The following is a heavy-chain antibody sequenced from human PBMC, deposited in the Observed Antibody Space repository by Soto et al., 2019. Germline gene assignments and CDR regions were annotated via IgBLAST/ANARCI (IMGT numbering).Heavy chain of an antibody. CDR3: ARLPYSSSWYYAFDI. V-gene: IGHV4-61*08. Sequence: PSETLSLTCTVSGGSISSGDYYWSWIRQPPGKGLEWIGYIYYSGSTNYNPSLKSRVTMSVDTSKNQFSLKLSSVTAADTAVYYCARLPYSSSWYYAFDIWGQGTMVTVSS. CDR2: IYYSGST. D-gene: IGHD6-13*01. CDR1: GGSISSGDYY. J-gene: IGHJ3*02.